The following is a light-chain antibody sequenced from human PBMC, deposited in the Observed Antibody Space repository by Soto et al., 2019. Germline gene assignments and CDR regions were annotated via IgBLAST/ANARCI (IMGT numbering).Light chain of an antibody. CDR1: QSVSSSY. Sequence: EIVLTQSPGTLSLSPGERATLSCRASQSVSSSYLAWYQQKPGQAPRLLIYGASSRATGIPDRFSGSGSGTDFTLTISRLEPEDFEVYYCQYGSSSFTFGQGTRLEIK. CDR3: QYGSSSFT. J-gene: IGKJ5*01. V-gene: IGKV3-20*01. CDR2: GAS.